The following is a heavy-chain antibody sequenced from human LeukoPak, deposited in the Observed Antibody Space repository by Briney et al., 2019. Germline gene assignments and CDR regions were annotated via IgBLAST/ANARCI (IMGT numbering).Heavy chain of an antibody. CDR2: INPSGGST. Sequence: ASVKVSCKASGYTFTSCYMHWVRQAPGQGLEWMGIINPSGGSTSYAQKFQGRVTMTRDTSTSTVYMELSSLKSEDTAVYYCAREDVVLVDAVRYYYYGMDVWGQGTTVTVSS. CDR3: AREDVVLVDAVRYYYYGMDV. D-gene: IGHD2-8*01. CDR1: GYTFTSCY. V-gene: IGHV1-46*01. J-gene: IGHJ6*02.